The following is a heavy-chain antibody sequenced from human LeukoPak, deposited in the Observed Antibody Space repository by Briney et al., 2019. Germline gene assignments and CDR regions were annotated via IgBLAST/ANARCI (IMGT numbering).Heavy chain of an antibody. CDR3: AKDRPSGSYYYY. Sequence: GGSVRLSCAASGFTFSSYGMNWVHQAPGKGLEWVSAISGSGDSTYYADSVKGRFTISRDNSKNTLYLQMNSLRAEDTAVYYCAKDRPSGSYYYYWGQGTLVTVSS. J-gene: IGHJ4*02. V-gene: IGHV3-23*01. D-gene: IGHD1-26*01. CDR1: GFTFSSYG. CDR2: ISGSGDST.